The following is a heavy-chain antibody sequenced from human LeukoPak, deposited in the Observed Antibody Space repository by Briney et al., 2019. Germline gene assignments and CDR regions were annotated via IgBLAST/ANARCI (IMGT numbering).Heavy chain of an antibody. D-gene: IGHD3-10*01. CDR1: GFTFSSYS. Sequence: PGGSLRLSCAASGFTFSSYSMNWVRQAPGKGLEWVSSISSSSSYIYYADSVKGRFTISRDNAKNSLYLQMNSLRAEDTAVYYCARESLWFGELSPTYYWGQGTLVTVSS. J-gene: IGHJ4*02. CDR2: ISSSSSYI. CDR3: ARESLWFGELSPTYY. V-gene: IGHV3-21*01.